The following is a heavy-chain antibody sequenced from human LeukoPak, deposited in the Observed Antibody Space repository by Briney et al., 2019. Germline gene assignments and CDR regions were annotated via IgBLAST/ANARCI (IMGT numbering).Heavy chain of an antibody. CDR1: GFTFSSYA. Sequence: QPGRSLRLSCAASGFTFSSYAMHWVRQAPGKGLEWVAVISYDGSNKYYADSVKGRFTISRDNSKNTLYLQMNSLRAEDTAVYYCARDGVRQYYDILTGYSLGFQHWGQGTLVTVSS. D-gene: IGHD3-9*01. J-gene: IGHJ1*01. CDR3: ARDGVRQYYDILTGYSLGFQH. CDR2: ISYDGSNK. V-gene: IGHV3-30-3*01.